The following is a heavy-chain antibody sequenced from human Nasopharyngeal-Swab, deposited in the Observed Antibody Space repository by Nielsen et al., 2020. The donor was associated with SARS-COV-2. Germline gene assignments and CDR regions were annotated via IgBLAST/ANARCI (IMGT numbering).Heavy chain of an antibody. CDR3: ARSNGGWYFTPPDY. Sequence: ASVKVSCKASGCTFTSYDINWVRQATGQGLEWMGWMNPNSGNTGYAQKFQGRVTMTRNTSISTAYMELSSLRSEDTAVYYCARSNGGWYFTPPDYWGQGTLVTVSS. D-gene: IGHD6-19*01. CDR1: GCTFTSYD. J-gene: IGHJ4*02. V-gene: IGHV1-8*01. CDR2: MNPNSGNT.